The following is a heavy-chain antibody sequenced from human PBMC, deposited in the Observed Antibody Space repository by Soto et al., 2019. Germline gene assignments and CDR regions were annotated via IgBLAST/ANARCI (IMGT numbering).Heavy chain of an antibody. CDR2: IGESGTPT. Sequence: GGSLRLSCAASGFTFSSYSMNWVRQAPGKGLEWVSLIGESGTPTYYADSVKGRFTISRDNSGNTLYLKMNSLRAEDTAVYYCVSSRGYYGSGSYFLPWGQGTLVTVSS. CDR1: GFTFSSYS. CDR3: VSSRGYYGSGSYFLP. D-gene: IGHD3-10*01. J-gene: IGHJ5*02. V-gene: IGHV3-23*01.